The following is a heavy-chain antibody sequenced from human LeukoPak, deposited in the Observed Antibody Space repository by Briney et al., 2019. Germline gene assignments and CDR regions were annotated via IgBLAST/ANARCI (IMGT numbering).Heavy chain of an antibody. V-gene: IGHV3-66*01. J-gene: IGHJ6*04. CDR1: GFTVSSNY. D-gene: IGHD2-2*01. CDR2: IYSGGST. CDR3: ARDRGEYEWDV. Sequence: HPGGSLRLSCAASGFTVSSNYMSWVRQALGKGLEWVSVIYSGGSTYYADSVKGRFTISRDNSKNTLYLQMNSLRAEDTAVYYCARDRGEYEWDVWGKGTTVTVSS.